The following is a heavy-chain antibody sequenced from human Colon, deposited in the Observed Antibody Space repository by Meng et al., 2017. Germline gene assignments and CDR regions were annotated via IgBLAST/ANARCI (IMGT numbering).Heavy chain of an antibody. CDR3: ARERVRELGLFDS. J-gene: IGHJ4*02. Sequence: RLLDSVCGTVQRQSPLSLACVLSGDSIGNSKWWICLRKAPGKGPDWIGEISNSYKTVYSPSLKSRVRISLDKSNNQFSLTLTSVTAADTAVYYCARERVRELGLFDSWGQGILVTVSS. CDR2: ISNSYKT. CDR1: GDSIGNSKW. D-gene: IGHD1-7*01. V-gene: IGHV4-4*03.